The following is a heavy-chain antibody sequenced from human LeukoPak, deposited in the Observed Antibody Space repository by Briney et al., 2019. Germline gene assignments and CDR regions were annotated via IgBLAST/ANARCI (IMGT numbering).Heavy chain of an antibody. Sequence: SETLSLTCTVSGGSISSSSYYWGWIRQPPGKGLEWIGSIYYSGSTNYNPSLKSRVTISVDTSKNQFSLKLSSVTAADTAVYYCARRITIFGVVTKYFDYWGQGTLVTVSS. V-gene: IGHV4-39*07. J-gene: IGHJ4*02. CDR1: GGSISSSSYY. CDR2: IYYSGST. CDR3: ARRITIFGVVTKYFDY. D-gene: IGHD3-3*01.